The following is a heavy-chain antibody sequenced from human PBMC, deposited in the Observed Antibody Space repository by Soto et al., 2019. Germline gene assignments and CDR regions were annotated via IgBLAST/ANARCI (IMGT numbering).Heavy chain of an antibody. CDR2: IWYDGSNK. Sequence: GGSLRLSCAASGFTFSSYGMHWVRQAPGKGLEWVAVIWYDGSNKYYADSVKGRFTISRDNSKNTLYLQMNSLRAEDTAVYYCARDLYSSSSGLFFWGQGTLVTVSS. CDR3: ARDLYSSSSGLFF. V-gene: IGHV3-33*01. D-gene: IGHD6-6*01. J-gene: IGHJ4*02. CDR1: GFTFSSYG.